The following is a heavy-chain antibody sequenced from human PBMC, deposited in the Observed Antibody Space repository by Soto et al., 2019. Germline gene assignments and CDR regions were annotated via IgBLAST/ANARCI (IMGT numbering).Heavy chain of an antibody. CDR3: AAVKSTGPTSDFDY. CDR2: IVVGSGNT. J-gene: IGHJ4*02. CDR1: GFTFTSSA. D-gene: IGHD3-9*01. V-gene: IGHV1-58*01. Sequence: ASVKVSCKASGFTFTSSAVQWVRQARGQRLEWIGWIVVGSGNTNYAQEFQERVTITRDMSTSTAYMELSSLRSEDTAVYYCAAVKSTGPTSDFDYWGQGTLVTVSS.